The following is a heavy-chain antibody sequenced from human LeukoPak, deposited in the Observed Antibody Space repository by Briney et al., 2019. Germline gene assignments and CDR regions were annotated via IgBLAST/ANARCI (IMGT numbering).Heavy chain of an antibody. CDR2: IYPGDSDT. J-gene: IGHJ4*02. CDR3: ASLYGSGTEGSYFDY. CDR1: GYSFTSYW. D-gene: IGHD3-10*01. V-gene: IGHV5-51*01. Sequence: GESLQISCKGFGYSFTSYWIGWVRQMPGKGLEWMGIIYPGDSDTRYSPSFQGQVTISADKSISTAYLQWSSLKASDTAMYYRASLYGSGTEGSYFDYWGQGTLVTVSS.